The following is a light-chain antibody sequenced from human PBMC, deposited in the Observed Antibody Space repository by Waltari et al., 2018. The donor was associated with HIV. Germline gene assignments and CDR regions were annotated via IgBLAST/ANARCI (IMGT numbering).Light chain of an antibody. Sequence: QSVLTQPPSASGTPGQRVTISRSGSNSNSGANYVYSYQQFPGTSPQLLSDRNRRRPSGVPDRFSGSKSGTSASLAISGLRSDDEANYYCATWDDSLSLWVFGGGTKLTVL. CDR1: NSNSGANY. CDR3: ATWDDSLSLWV. V-gene: IGLV1-47*01. CDR2: RNR. J-gene: IGLJ3*02.